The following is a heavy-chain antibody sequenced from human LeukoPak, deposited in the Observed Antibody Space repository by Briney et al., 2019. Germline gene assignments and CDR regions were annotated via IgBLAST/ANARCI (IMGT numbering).Heavy chain of an antibody. J-gene: IGHJ4*02. D-gene: IGHD6-19*01. CDR3: ARCIAVAGKNYFDY. CDR1: GYSFTSYW. CDR2: IYSGDSDT. V-gene: IGHV5-51*01. Sequence: GESLKISCKGSGYSFTSYWIGWVRQMPGKGLEWMGIIYSGDSDTRYSPSFQGQVTISADKSISTAYLQWSSLKASDTATYYCARCIAVAGKNYFDYWGQGTLVTVSS.